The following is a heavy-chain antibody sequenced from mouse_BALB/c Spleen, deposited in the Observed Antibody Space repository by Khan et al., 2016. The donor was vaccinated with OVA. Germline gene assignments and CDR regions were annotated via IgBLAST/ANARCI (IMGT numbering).Heavy chain of an antibody. V-gene: IGHV2-6-1*01. D-gene: IGHD2-10*01. Sequence: QVQLQQSGPGLVVPSQSLSITCTISGFSLTNYGIHWVRQPPGKGLEWLVVIWSDGSTTYNSALKSRLSISKDNSKSQVFLKMNSLQTDDTAMYYCARQPYYHYYVMDYWGQGTSVTVSS. CDR2: IWSDGST. CDR3: ARQPYYHYYVMDY. CDR1: GFSLTNYG. J-gene: IGHJ4*01.